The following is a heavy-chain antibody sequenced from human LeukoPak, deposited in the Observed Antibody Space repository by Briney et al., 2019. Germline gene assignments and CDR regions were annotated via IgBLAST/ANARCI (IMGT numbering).Heavy chain of an antibody. V-gene: IGHV4-59*08. Sequence: SETLSLTCTVSGGSISSYYWNWIRQPPGKGLEWIGYIYYSGSTNYNPSLKSRVTISVDTSKNQFSLKLSSVTAADTAVYYCARHASDYVWGSYRYPNWFDPWGQGTLVTVSS. J-gene: IGHJ5*02. CDR2: IYYSGST. CDR1: GGSISSYY. D-gene: IGHD3-16*02. CDR3: ARHASDYVWGSYRYPNWFDP.